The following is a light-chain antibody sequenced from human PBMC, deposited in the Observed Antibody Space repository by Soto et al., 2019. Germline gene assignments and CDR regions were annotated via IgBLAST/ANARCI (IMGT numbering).Light chain of an antibody. CDR3: LLSYSGTRPVV. CDR2: DTS. Sequence: QAVVTQEPSLTVSPGGTVTLTSGSSTGAVTSGHYPYWFQQKPGQAPRTLIYDTSNKHSWTPARFSGSLLGGKAALTLSGAQPEDEAEYYCLLSYSGTRPVVFGGGTQLTVL. V-gene: IGLV7-46*01. J-gene: IGLJ2*01. CDR1: TGAVTSGHY.